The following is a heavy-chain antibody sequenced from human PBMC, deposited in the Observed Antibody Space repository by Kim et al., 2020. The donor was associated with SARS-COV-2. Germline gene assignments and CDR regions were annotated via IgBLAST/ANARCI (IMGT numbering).Heavy chain of an antibody. Sequence: ASVKVSCKASGYTFTSYDINWVRQATGQGLEWMGWMNPNSGNTGYAQKFQGRVTVTRNTSISTAYMELSSLRSEDTAVYYCARGDILTGYYTSPYSWFDPWGQGTLVTVSS. CDR1: GYTFTSYD. J-gene: IGHJ5*02. CDR2: MNPNSGNT. D-gene: IGHD3-9*01. CDR3: ARGDILTGYYTSPYSWFDP. V-gene: IGHV1-8*01.